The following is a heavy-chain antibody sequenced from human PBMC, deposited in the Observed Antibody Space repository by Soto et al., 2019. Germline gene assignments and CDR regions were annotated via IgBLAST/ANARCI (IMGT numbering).Heavy chain of an antibody. J-gene: IGHJ5*01. D-gene: IGHD6-13*01. CDR3: ARVSATGTRWFDS. V-gene: IGHV4-31*03. CDR1: GGSFNSGAYY. CDR2: INYRETT. Sequence: LSLTCTVSGGSFNSGAYYWSWIRQLPGKGLEWIGYINYRETTYYNPSLKSRVTISRDPSKRQFSLRVNSVTAADTAVYYCARVSATGTRWFDSWGQGTQVTVSS.